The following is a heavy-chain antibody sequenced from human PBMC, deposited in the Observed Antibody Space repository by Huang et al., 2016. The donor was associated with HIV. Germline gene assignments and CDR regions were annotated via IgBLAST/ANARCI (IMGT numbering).Heavy chain of an antibody. CDR3: ARLTGYSTFDI. J-gene: IGHJ3*02. V-gene: IGHV4-61*09. CDR1: GGSISSGNYY. D-gene: IGHD3-9*01. CDR2: IYTSGTT. Sequence: QVQLQESGPGLVKPSQTLSLTCSVSGGSISSGNYYWSWIRQPAGKGLAWIGHIYTSGTTIYNSSLKSRVTISVATSKNQCSLKLSSVTAADTAVYYCARLTGYSTFDIWGHGTVVTVSS.